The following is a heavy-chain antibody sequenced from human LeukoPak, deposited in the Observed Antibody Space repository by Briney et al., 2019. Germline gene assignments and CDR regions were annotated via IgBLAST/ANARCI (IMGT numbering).Heavy chain of an antibody. Sequence: SETLSLTCTVSGDSITSYYWSWIRQPAGKGLEWIGRIYTSGSTDYNPSLRSRVTMSVDTSQNQFSLKLNSVTAADTAVYYCATTTYDYDTRGYYFPDYWGQGALVTVSS. D-gene: IGHD3-22*01. CDR2: IYTSGST. J-gene: IGHJ4*02. CDR1: GDSITSYY. CDR3: ATTTYDYDTRGYYFPDY. V-gene: IGHV4-4*07.